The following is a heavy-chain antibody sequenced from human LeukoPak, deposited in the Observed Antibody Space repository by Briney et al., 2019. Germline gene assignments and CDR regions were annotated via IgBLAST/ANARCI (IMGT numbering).Heavy chain of an antibody. V-gene: IGHV4-59*01. CDR1: GGSISGYY. Sequence: SETLSLTCTVSGGSISGYYWSWIRQPPGKGLEWIGYIYYSGSTNYNPSLKSRVTISVDTSKNQFSLKLSSVTAADTAVYYCARGPYYVFCFDPRGQGTLVTVSS. CDR3: ARGPYYVFCFDP. CDR2: IYYSGST. J-gene: IGHJ5*02. D-gene: IGHD3-3*01.